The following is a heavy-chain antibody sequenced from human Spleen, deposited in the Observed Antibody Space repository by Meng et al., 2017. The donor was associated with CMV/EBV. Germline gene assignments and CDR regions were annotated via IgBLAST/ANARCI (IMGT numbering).Heavy chain of an antibody. CDR2: IKHSGST. CDR1: SVGVYY. Sequence: SVGVYYWGWPRHPPRKGLEWIGEIKHSGSTNYNPSLTSRFTISVDTSKSQFSLKLSSVTAADTAVYYCARVLPYYYGSGSYKNWFDPWGQGTLVTVSS. J-gene: IGHJ5*02. CDR3: ARVLPYYYGSGSYKNWFDP. V-gene: IGHV4-34*01. D-gene: IGHD3-10*01.